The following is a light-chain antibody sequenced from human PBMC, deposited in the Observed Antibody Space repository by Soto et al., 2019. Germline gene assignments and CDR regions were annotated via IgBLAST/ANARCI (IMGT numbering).Light chain of an antibody. Sequence: QSALTQPPSASGSPGQSVAISCTGTSSDVGGYNYVSWYQQQPGKAPKLMIYEVNKRPSGVPDRFSGSKSGNTASLTVSGLQAEDEADYYCSSYAGSNNYVFGTGTKVTVL. CDR1: SSDVGGYNY. CDR2: EVN. CDR3: SSYAGSNNYV. J-gene: IGLJ1*01. V-gene: IGLV2-8*01.